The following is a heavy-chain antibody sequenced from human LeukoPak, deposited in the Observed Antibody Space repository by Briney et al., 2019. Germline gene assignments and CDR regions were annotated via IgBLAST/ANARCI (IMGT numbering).Heavy chain of an antibody. J-gene: IGHJ6*03. D-gene: IGHD2-15*01. CDR2: IYYSGST. CDR1: GGSISYYY. CDR3: ARTMEGYCSGGSCYQYSYYMDV. Sequence: SETLSLTCTVSGGSISYYYWSWIRQPPGKGLEWIGYIYYSGSTNYNPSLKSRVTISVDTSKNQFSLKLTSVTAADTAVYYCARTMEGYCSGGSCYQYSYYMDVWGKGTTVTVSS. V-gene: IGHV4-59*01.